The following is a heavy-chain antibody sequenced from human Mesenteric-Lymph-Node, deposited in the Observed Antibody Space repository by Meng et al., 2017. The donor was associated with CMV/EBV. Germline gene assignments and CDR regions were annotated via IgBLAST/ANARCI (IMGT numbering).Heavy chain of an antibody. CDR3: GRHGTSYYAMDI. J-gene: IGHJ6*02. Sequence: ASVQVSCKASANTLIGYYVQWVRQVPGQGLEWMGWIHPDSGGAKYAQKFRDRVTLTRDTSVSTVYMELSRLTSDDTAVYYCGRHGTSYYAMDIWGQGTSVTVSS. CDR2: IHPDSGGA. CDR1: ANTLIGYY. V-gene: IGHV1-2*02. D-gene: IGHD5-24*01.